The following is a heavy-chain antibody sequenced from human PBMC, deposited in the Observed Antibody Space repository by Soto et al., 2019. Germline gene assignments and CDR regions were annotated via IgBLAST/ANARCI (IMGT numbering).Heavy chain of an antibody. J-gene: IGHJ6*02. CDR3: SSSSNNYYYYGMDV. CDR2: IWYVGSNK. V-gene: IGHV3-33*01. Sequence: GGSLRLSCAATGFTVSSYGMHRVRQAPGKGLEWVAVIWYVGSNKYYADSVKGRFTISRDNSKNTLYLQMNSLRAEDTAVYYCSSSSNNYYYYGMDVWGQGTTVTVSS. D-gene: IGHD6-6*01. CDR1: GFTVSSYG.